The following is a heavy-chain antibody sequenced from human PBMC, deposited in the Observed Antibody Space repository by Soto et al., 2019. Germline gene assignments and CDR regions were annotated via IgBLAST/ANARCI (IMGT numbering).Heavy chain of an antibody. CDR1: GFTVSSNY. CDR3: ARDIAGELGPFDY. D-gene: IGHD7-27*01. Sequence: GGSLRLSCAASGFTVSSNYMSWVRQAPGKGLEWVSVIYSGGSTYYADSVKGRFTISRHNSKNTLYLQMNSLRAEDTAVYYCARDIAGELGPFDYWGQGTLVTVSS. CDR2: IYSGGST. V-gene: IGHV3-66*01. J-gene: IGHJ4*02.